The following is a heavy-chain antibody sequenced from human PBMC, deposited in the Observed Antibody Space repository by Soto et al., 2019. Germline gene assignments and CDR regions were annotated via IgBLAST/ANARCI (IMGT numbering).Heavy chain of an antibody. D-gene: IGHD6-19*01. CDR2: ISAYNGNT. CDR3: ARVRYSSGWYDYINLLDY. CDR1: GYTFTSYG. Sequence: QVQLVQSGAEVKKPGASVKVSCKASGYTFTSYGISWVRQAPGQGLEWMGWISAYNGNTNYAQKLQGRVTMTTDTSTSTVYMELRSLRSDDTAVYYCARVRYSSGWYDYINLLDYWGQGTLVTVSS. V-gene: IGHV1-18*01. J-gene: IGHJ4*02.